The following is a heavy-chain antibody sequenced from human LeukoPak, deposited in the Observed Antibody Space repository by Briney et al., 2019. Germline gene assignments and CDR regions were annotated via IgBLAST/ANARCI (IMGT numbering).Heavy chain of an antibody. Sequence: GGSLRLSCVASGFTFSNAWMSWVRQAPGKGLEWVGRIKSKTDGGTTDYAAPVKGRFTISRDDSKNTLYLQMNSLKTEDTAVYYCTTWFGDYYGSGSYPSWGQGTLVTVSS. CDR3: TTWFGDYYGSGSYPS. D-gene: IGHD3-10*01. J-gene: IGHJ4*02. CDR2: IKSKTDGGTT. CDR1: GFTFSNAW. V-gene: IGHV3-15*01.